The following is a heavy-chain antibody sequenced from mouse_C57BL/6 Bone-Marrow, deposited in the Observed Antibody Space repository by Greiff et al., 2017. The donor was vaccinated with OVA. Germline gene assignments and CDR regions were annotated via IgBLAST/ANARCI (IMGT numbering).Heavy chain of an antibody. CDR1: GYSITSAY. CDR3: ARLRLLLPYYFDY. CDR2: ISYSGST. Sequence: EVKLQESGPGLAKPSQTLSLPCSVTGYSITSAYWTWIRKFPGNKLEYMGYISYSGSTYYTPSLKSRISITRDTSKNQYYLQLNSGTTEDTATYYCARLRLLLPYYFDYWGQGTTLTVSS. D-gene: IGHD1-1*01. J-gene: IGHJ2*01. V-gene: IGHV3-8*01.